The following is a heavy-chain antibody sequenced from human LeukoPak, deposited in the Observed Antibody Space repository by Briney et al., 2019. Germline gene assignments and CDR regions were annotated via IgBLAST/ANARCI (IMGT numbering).Heavy chain of an antibody. CDR1: GGSISSYY. CDR2: IYYSGST. D-gene: IGHD6-13*01. V-gene: IGHV4-59*08. J-gene: IGHJ3*02. CDR3: ARGAAAGLDAFDI. Sequence: SETLSLTCTVSGGSISSYYWSWIRQPPGKGLEWIGYIYYSGSTNYNPSLKSRVTISVDTSKNQFSLKLSSVTAADTAVYYCARGAAAGLDAFDIWGQGTMVTVSS.